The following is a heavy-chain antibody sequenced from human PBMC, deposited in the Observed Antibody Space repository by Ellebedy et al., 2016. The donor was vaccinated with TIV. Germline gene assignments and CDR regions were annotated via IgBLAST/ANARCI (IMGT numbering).Heavy chain of an antibody. Sequence: SETLSLTCTVSGGSISSYYWSWIRQPPEKGLEWIGYIYYSGSTNYNPSLKSRVTISVDTSKNQFSLKLSSVTAADTAVYFCARLRVGANGIFDYWGQGTLITVSS. CDR2: IYYSGST. D-gene: IGHD1-26*01. J-gene: IGHJ4*02. V-gene: IGHV4-59*08. CDR3: ARLRVGANGIFDY. CDR1: GGSISSYY.